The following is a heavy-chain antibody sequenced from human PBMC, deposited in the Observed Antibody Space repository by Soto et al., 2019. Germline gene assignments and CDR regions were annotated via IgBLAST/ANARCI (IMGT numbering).Heavy chain of an antibody. D-gene: IGHD6-13*01. CDR3: ARDCDPYSSSCKRGWFDP. CDR1: GYTFTSYA. Sequence: GASVKVSCKASGYTFTSYAMHWVRQAPGQRLEWMGWINADNGNTKYSQKFQGRVTITRDTSASTAYMELSSLRSEDTAVYYCARDCDPYSSSCKRGWFDPWGQGTLVTVSS. J-gene: IGHJ5*02. CDR2: INADNGNT. V-gene: IGHV1-3*01.